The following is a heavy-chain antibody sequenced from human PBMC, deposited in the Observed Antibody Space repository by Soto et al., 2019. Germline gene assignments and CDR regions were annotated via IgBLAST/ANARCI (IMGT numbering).Heavy chain of an antibody. J-gene: IGHJ4*02. Sequence: GASVKVSCKASGYTFTSYGISWVRQAPGQGLEWMGWISAYNGNTNYAQKLQGRVTMTTDTSTSTAYMELNSLSAEDTAVYYCARCSGWYGQCYFDCWGQGTLVTVSS. CDR1: GYTFTSYG. CDR3: ARCSGWYGQCYFDC. CDR2: ISAYNGNT. D-gene: IGHD6-13*01. V-gene: IGHV1-18*01.